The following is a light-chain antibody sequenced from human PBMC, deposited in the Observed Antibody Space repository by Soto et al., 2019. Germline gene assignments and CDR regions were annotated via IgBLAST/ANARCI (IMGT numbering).Light chain of an antibody. CDR3: QQYNSYSHS. Sequence: DIQMTQSPSTLSASVGDRVTITCRASQSISSWLAWYQHKPGKAPNLLIYKASSLESGVPSRFSGSGPGTEFTLTISSLQPDDFATYYCQQYNSYSHSFGQGTKLEIK. CDR2: KAS. CDR1: QSISSW. J-gene: IGKJ2*01. V-gene: IGKV1-5*03.